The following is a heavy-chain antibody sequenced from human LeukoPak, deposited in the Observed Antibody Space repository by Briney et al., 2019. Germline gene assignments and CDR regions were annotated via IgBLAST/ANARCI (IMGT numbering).Heavy chain of an antibody. D-gene: IGHD3-16*02. V-gene: IGHV3-23*01. Sequence: GGSLRLSCAASEFTFSSYAMTWVRQAPVKGLEWVSVISGSGSSTEYADSVKGRFTISRDNSKNTLYLQMNSLRAEDTAVYYCAKHQFGDYIWGSYRYNDYWGQGTLVTVSS. CDR1: EFTFSSYA. J-gene: IGHJ4*02. CDR2: ISGSGSST. CDR3: AKHQFGDYIWGSYRYNDY.